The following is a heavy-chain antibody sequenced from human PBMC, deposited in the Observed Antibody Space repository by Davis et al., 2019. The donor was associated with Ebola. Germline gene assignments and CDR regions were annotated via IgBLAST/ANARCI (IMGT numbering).Heavy chain of an antibody. J-gene: IGHJ5*02. D-gene: IGHD1-26*01. CDR1: GFTFSNYA. Sequence: PGGSLRLSCAASGFTFSNYAMTWVRQAPGKGLEWVASTRQYGGEEYYVDSVKGRFTISRENARNSIYLQMNSLRADDTAVYYCARSWEGFTWGQGTLVTVS. CDR2: TRQYGGEE. V-gene: IGHV3-7*01. CDR3: ARSWEGFT.